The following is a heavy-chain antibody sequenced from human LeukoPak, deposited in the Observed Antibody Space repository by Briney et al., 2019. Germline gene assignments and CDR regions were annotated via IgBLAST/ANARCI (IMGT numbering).Heavy chain of an antibody. CDR2: ISGRGNST. CDR3: ATSWGGY. CDR1: GFAFSTYA. D-gene: IGHD2-2*01. Sequence: GGSLRLSCAASGFAFSTYAMSWVRQAPGKGLEWVSAISGRGNSTYYADSVKGRFTISRDNSKNTLYLQMNSLRAEDTAVYYCATSWGGYWGQGTLVTVSS. V-gene: IGHV3-23*01. J-gene: IGHJ4*02.